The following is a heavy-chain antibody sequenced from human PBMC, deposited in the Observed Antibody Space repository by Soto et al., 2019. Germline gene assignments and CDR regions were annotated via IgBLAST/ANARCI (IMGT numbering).Heavy chain of an antibody. D-gene: IGHD4-17*01. J-gene: IGHJ6*02. Sequence: ASVKVSCKASGYTFTGYYMHWVRQAPGQGLEWMGWINPNSGGTNYAQKFQGWVTMTRDTSISTAYMELSRLRSDDTAVYYCARDYGDYGDYYGMDVWGQGTTVTVSS. CDR2: INPNSGGT. CDR3: ARDYGDYGDYYGMDV. CDR1: GYTFTGYY. V-gene: IGHV1-2*04.